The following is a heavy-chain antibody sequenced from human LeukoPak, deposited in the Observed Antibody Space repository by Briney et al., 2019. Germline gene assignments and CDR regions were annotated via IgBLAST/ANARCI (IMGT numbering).Heavy chain of an antibody. D-gene: IGHD6-19*01. CDR1: GYTFTGYY. CDR2: ISAYNGNT. J-gene: IGHJ4*02. V-gene: IGHV1-18*04. Sequence: ASVKVSCKASGYTFTGYYMHWVRQAPGQGLEWMGWISAYNGNTNYAQKLQGRVTMTTDTSTSTAYMELRSLRSDDTAVYYCARDTGAHKYSSGWPFDYWGQGTLVTVSS. CDR3: ARDTGAHKYSSGWPFDY.